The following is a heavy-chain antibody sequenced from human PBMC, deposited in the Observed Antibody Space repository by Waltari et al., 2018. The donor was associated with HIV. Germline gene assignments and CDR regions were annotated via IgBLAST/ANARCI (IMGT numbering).Heavy chain of an antibody. CDR3: VRHSRGTGVDTEAFDS. Sequence: QLQLQESGPGLVKPSETLSLTCTVSSVSISSTPYCWGWIRQPPGKGLEWIGSGSFSGSTYYTPSLRRRVTISVDTSRNHFSLRLTSVTAADTAVYFCVRHSRGTGVDTEAFDSWGQGTRVTVSS. CDR1: SVSISSTPYC. V-gene: IGHV4-39*01. CDR2: GSFSGST. J-gene: IGHJ4*02. D-gene: IGHD2-8*01.